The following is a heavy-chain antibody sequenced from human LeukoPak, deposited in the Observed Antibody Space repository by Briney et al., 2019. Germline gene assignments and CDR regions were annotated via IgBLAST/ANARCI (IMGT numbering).Heavy chain of an antibody. J-gene: IGHJ4*02. D-gene: IGHD3-3*01. CDR2: IYYSGST. V-gene: IGHV4-59*08. CDR3: ARSQLGPYYDFWSGYSAPPAYYFDY. Sequence: PSETLSLTCTVSGGSISSYYWSWIRQPPGKGLEWIGYIYYSGSTNYNPSLKSRVTISVDTSKNQFSLKLSSVTAADTAVYYCARSQLGPYYDFWSGYSAPPAYYFDYWGQGTLVTVSS. CDR1: GGSISSYY.